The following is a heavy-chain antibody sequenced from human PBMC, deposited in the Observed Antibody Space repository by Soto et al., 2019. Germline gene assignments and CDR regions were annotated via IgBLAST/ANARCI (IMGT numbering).Heavy chain of an antibody. D-gene: IGHD2-2*01. J-gene: IGHJ3*02. V-gene: IGHV3-11*06. CDR1: GFTFSDYY. CDR2: ISSSSSYT. Sequence: GGSLRLSCAASGFTFSDYYMSWIRQAPGKGLEWVSYISSSSSYTNYADSVKGRFTISRDNAKNSLYLQMNSLRAEDTAVYYCARSVSGYQLLSGAFDIWGQGTMVTVSS. CDR3: ARSVSGYQLLSGAFDI.